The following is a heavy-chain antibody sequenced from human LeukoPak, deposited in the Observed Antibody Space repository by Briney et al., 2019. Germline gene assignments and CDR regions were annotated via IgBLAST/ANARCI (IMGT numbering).Heavy chain of an antibody. CDR3: AKDTASIHGLYYYMDV. V-gene: IGHV3-66*01. D-gene: IGHD2-21*01. J-gene: IGHJ6*03. Sequence: GGSLRLSCAASGFTVSSNYMSWVRQAPGKGLEWVSVIYSGGSTYYADSVKGRFTISRDNAKNTLYLQMNSLRAEDTAVYYCAKDTASIHGLYYYMDVWGKGTTVTISS. CDR2: IYSGGST. CDR1: GFTVSSNY.